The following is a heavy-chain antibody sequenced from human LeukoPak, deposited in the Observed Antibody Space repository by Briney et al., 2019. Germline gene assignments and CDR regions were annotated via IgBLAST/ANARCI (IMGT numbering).Heavy chain of an antibody. CDR3: ARASGWYEPEQDYFDY. D-gene: IGHD6-19*01. V-gene: IGHV3-21*01. CDR2: ISSSSSYI. Sequence: GGSLRLSCAASGFTFRSHWMTWVRQAPGKGLEWVSSISSSSSYIYYADSVKGRFTISRDNAKNSLYLQMNSLRAEDTAVYYCARASGWYEPEQDYFDYWGQGTLVTVSS. J-gene: IGHJ4*02. CDR1: GFTFRSHW.